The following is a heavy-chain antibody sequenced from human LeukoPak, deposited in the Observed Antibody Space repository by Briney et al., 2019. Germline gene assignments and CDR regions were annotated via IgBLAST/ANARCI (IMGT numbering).Heavy chain of an antibody. CDR1: GYTFTGYY. D-gene: IGHD4-11*01. CDR2: INPNSGGT. J-gene: IGHJ4*02. V-gene: IGHV1-2*02. CDR3: ARAYTVTTPYYFDY. Sequence: ASVKVSCKASGYTFTGYYMHWVRQAPGQGLEWMGWINPNSGGTNYAQKFQGRVTMTRDTSISTAYMELSSLRSEDTAVYYCARAYTVTTPYYFDYWGQGTLVTVSS.